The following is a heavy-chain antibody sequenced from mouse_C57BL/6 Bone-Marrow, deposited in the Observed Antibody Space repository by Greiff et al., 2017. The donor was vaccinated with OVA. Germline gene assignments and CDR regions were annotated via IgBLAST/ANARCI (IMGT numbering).Heavy chain of an antibody. CDR3: ARYDGYLYWYFDV. CDR1: GYTFTSYG. J-gene: IGHJ1*03. V-gene: IGHV1-81*01. CDR2: IYPRSGNT. Sequence: QVQLQQSGAELARPGASVKLSCKASGYTFTSYGISWVKQSTGQGLEWIGEIYPRSGNTYYNEKFKGKATLTADKSSSTAYMELRSLTSEDSAVYFCARYDGYLYWYFDVWGTGTTVTVAS. D-gene: IGHD2-3*01.